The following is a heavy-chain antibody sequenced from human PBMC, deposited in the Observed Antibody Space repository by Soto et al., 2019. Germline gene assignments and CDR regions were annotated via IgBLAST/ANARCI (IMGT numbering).Heavy chain of an antibody. CDR1: GYTFTSYA. CDR3: ARDPPFIAAARLDY. Sequence: ASVKVSCKASGYTFTSYAIHWVRQAPGQRLEWMGWINAGNGNTKYSQKFQGRVTITRDTSASTAYMELSSLRSEDTAVYYCARDPPFIAAARLDYWGQGTLVTVSS. CDR2: INAGNGNT. D-gene: IGHD6-13*01. J-gene: IGHJ4*02. V-gene: IGHV1-3*01.